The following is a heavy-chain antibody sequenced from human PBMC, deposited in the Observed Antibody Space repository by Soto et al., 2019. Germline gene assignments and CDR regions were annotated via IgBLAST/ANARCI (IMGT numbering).Heavy chain of an antibody. CDR2: IDDSGST. J-gene: IGHJ5*02. CDR3: ARDYSGSYYSFWFDP. Sequence: SETLSLTCTVSGGSIRSHYWNWIRQPPGKGLEWIGYIDDSGSTKYNPSLKSRVTISVDTSKNQFSLKLNSVTAADTAIYYCARDYSGSYYSFWFDPWGQGTQVTVSS. CDR1: GGSIRSHY. D-gene: IGHD1-26*01. V-gene: IGHV4-59*11.